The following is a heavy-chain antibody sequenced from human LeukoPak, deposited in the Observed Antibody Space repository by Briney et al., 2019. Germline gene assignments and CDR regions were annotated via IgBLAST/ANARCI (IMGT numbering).Heavy chain of an antibody. J-gene: IGHJ3*02. Sequence: SQTLSLTCTVSGGSISSGGYYWSWIRHHPGKGLEWIGYIYYSAYTYYNPSLRSRITLSVDTSNNHFSLRLSSVTAADTAVYYCATCSGGSCQGFGAFDIWGQGTMVTVSS. V-gene: IGHV4-31*03. CDR1: GGSISSGGYY. D-gene: IGHD2-15*01. CDR3: ATCSGGSCQGFGAFDI. CDR2: IYYSAYT.